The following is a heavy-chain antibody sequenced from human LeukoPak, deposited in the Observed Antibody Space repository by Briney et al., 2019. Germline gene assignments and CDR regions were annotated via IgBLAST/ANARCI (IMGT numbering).Heavy chain of an antibody. CDR1: GYTFTSYG. D-gene: IGHD3-3*01. Sequence: ASVKVSCKASGYTFTSYGISWVRQAPGQGLEWMGWSSTYNGNTNYAQRFQGRVTMTTDTSTSTAYMELTSLRSDDTAVYYCAREGGLRFLEWSNNWFDSWGQGTLVTVSS. J-gene: IGHJ5*01. V-gene: IGHV1-18*01. CDR2: SSTYNGNT. CDR3: AREGGLRFLEWSNNWFDS.